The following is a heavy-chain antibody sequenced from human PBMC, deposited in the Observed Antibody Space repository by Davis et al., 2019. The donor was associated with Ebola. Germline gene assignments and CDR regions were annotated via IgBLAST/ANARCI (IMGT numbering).Heavy chain of an antibody. Sequence: GESLKISCAASGFTFSNYAMNWVRQAPGKGLEWVAVISFDGINKFYADSVKGRFTISRDNSKNSLYLQMNSLRAEDTAVYYCARAPDKAYQALYRCFDYWGQGTLVTVSS. J-gene: IGHJ4*02. D-gene: IGHD2-2*02. V-gene: IGHV3-30-3*01. CDR2: ISFDGINK. CDR3: ARAPDKAYQALYRCFDY. CDR1: GFTFSNYA.